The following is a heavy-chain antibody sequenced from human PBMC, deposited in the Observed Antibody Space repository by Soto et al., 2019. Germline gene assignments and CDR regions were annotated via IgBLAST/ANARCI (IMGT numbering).Heavy chain of an antibody. Sequence: QVHLVQSGAEVKKPGASVKVSCKASGYTFTSYGITWVRQAPGQGLEWMGWISAHNGNTDHAQKLQGRVIVTRDTSTSTAYMELRSLRSDDTAVYYCARGRYGDYWGQGALVTVSS. CDR2: ISAHNGNT. CDR3: ARGRYGDY. CDR1: GYTFTSYG. D-gene: IGHD1-1*01. J-gene: IGHJ4*02. V-gene: IGHV1-18*01.